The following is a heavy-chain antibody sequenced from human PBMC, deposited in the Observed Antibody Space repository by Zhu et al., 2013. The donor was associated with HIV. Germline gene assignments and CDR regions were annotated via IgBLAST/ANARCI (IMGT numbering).Heavy chain of an antibody. D-gene: IGHD6-13*01. J-gene: IGHJ5*02. CDR1: GYTFTDYY. Sequence: QVHLVQSGAEVKKPGASVKVSCKASGYTFTDYYMHWVRQAPGQGLEWMGWINPNSGATNYAQKFQGRVTVTRDTSISIIYMELSSLKYDDTAVYYCASVGGXSSSTSVRVDPWGQGTLVTVSS. V-gene: IGHV1-2*02. CDR2: INPNSGAT. CDR3: ASVGGXSSSTSVRVDP.